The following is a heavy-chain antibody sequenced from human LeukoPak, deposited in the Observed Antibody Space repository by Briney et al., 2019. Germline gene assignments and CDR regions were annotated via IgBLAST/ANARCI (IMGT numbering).Heavy chain of an antibody. D-gene: IGHD2-15*01. Sequence: GGSLRLSCAASGFTFSSYSMNWVRQAPGKGLEWVSSISSSSSYIYYADSVKGRFTISRDNAKNSLYLQMNSLRAEDTAVYYCARDRISLNRYMDVWGKGTTVTVSS. CDR2: ISSSSSYI. CDR1: GFTFSSYS. CDR3: ARDRISLNRYMDV. J-gene: IGHJ6*03. V-gene: IGHV3-21*01.